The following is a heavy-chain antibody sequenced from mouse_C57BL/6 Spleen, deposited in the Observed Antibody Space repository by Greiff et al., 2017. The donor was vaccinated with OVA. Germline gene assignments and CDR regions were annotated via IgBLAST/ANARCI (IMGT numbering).Heavy chain of an antibody. CDR2: IYPGDGDT. Sequence: VQLQQSGPELVKPGASVKISCKASGYAFSSSWMNWVKQRPGKGLEWIGRIYPGDGDTNYNGKFKGKATLTADKSSSTAYMQLSSLTSEDSAVYFCARESWITAFDYWGKGTTLTGSS. J-gene: IGHJ2*01. V-gene: IGHV1-82*01. D-gene: IGHD1-1*01. CDR1: GYAFSSSW. CDR3: ARESWITAFDY.